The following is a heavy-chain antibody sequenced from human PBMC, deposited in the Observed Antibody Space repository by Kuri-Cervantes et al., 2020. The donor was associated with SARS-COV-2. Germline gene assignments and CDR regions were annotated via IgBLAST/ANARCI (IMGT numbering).Heavy chain of an antibody. Sequence: SVKVSCKASGGTFSSYAISWVRQAPGQGLEWMGGIIPIFGTANYAQKFQGRATITTDESTSTAYMELSSLRSEDTAVYYCARDARRDEGYYFDYWGQGTLVTVSS. CDR1: GGTFSSYA. J-gene: IGHJ4*02. CDR3: ARDARRDEGYYFDY. D-gene: IGHD5-24*01. CDR2: IIPIFGTA. V-gene: IGHV1-69*05.